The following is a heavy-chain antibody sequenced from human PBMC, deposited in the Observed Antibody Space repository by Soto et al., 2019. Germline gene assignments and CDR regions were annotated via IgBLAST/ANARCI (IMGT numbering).Heavy chain of an antibody. V-gene: IGHV3-23*01. CDR3: AKDPREVAGTLWRDS. D-gene: IGHD6-19*01. CDR2: ISGSGGST. J-gene: IGHJ4*02. CDR1: GFTFSSYG. Sequence: GGSLRLSCAASGFTFSSYGMHWVRQAPGKGLEWVSAISGSGGSTYYADSVKGRFTISRDNSKNTLYLQMNSLRAEDTAVYYCAKDPREVAGTLWRDSWGQGTLVTVSS.